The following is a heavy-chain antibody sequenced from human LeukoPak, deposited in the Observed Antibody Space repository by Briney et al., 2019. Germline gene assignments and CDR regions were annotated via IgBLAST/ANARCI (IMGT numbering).Heavy chain of an antibody. J-gene: IGHJ6*03. CDR1: GGSISSSSYY. Sequence: PSETLSLTCTVSGGSISSSSYYWGWIRQPPGKGLEWIGSIYYSGSTYYNPSLKSRVTISVDTSKNQSSLKLRSVTAADTAVYYCARYSSSWYGNYYYYMDVWGKGTTVTISS. CDR2: IYYSGST. V-gene: IGHV4-39*01. CDR3: ARYSSSWYGNYYYYMDV. D-gene: IGHD6-13*01.